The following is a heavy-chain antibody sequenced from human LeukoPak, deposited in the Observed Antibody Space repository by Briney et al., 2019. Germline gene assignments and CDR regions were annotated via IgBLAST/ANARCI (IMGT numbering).Heavy chain of an antibody. CDR1: GFTFSSYA. D-gene: IGHD3-22*01. V-gene: IGHV3-23*01. CDR2: ISGSGGST. Sequence: GGSLRLSCAASGFTFSSYAMSWVRQAPGRGLEWVSAISGSGGSTYYADSVKGRFTISRDNSKNTLYLQMNSLRAEDTAVYYCAKGYYYDSSGYYDYWGQGTLVTVSS. J-gene: IGHJ4*02. CDR3: AKGYYYDSSGYYDY.